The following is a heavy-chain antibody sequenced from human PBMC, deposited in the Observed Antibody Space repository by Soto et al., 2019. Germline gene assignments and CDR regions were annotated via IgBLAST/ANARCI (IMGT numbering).Heavy chain of an antibody. V-gene: IGHV1-69*12. J-gene: IGHJ3*02. D-gene: IGHD3-22*01. CDR3: ARDQLDSSDPGAFDI. Sequence: QVQLVQSGAEVKKPGSSVKVSCKASGGTFSSYAISWVRQAPGQGLEWMGGIIPIFGTANYAQKCQGRVTITAVESTNTAYMELSSLRSEDKAVYYCARDQLDSSDPGAFDIWGQGTMVTVSS. CDR1: GGTFSSYA. CDR2: IIPIFGTA.